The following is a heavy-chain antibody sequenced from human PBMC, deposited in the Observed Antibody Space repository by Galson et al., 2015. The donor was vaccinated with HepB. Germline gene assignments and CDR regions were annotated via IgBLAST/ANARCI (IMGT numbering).Heavy chain of an antibody. Sequence: SVKVSCKASGYTFTSYDINWVRQATGQGLEWMGWMNPNSGNTGYAQKFQGRVTMTRNTSISTAYMELSSLRSEDTAVYYCARGDYDFWSGSRGWFDPWGQGTLVTVSS. CDR3: ARGDYDFWSGSRGWFDP. D-gene: IGHD3-3*01. CDR2: MNPNSGNT. CDR1: GYTFTSYD. V-gene: IGHV1-8*01. J-gene: IGHJ5*02.